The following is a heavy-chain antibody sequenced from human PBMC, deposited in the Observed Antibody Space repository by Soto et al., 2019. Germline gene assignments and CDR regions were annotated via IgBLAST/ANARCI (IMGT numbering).Heavy chain of an antibody. D-gene: IGHD2-2*02. CDR1: GFTFSSYA. Sequence: QVQLVESGGGVVQPGRSLRLSCVASGFTFSSYAMHWVRQAPGKGLEWVAVISYDGSNKYYADSVKGRFTISRDNSKNTLYLQMNSLRAEYTAVYYCAREVGDCSSTSCYKGYYYGMYVWGQGNTVTVS. CDR3: AREVGDCSSTSCYKGYYYGMYV. V-gene: IGHV3-30-3*01. CDR2: ISYDGSNK. J-gene: IGHJ6*01.